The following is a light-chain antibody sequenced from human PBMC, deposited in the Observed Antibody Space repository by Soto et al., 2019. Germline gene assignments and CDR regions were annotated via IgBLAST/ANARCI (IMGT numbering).Light chain of an antibody. CDR3: QQYNSYS. V-gene: IGKV1-5*01. CDR2: HAS. CDR1: QSISNW. J-gene: IGKJ1*01. Sequence: IQLTQSPSTLPASVGDRVTLTCRASQSISNWLAWYQQKPGTAPKLLIYHASILETAVPSRFSGNGSGTEFTLTISSLQPGDFATYYFQQYNSYSFGQVSRVEIK.